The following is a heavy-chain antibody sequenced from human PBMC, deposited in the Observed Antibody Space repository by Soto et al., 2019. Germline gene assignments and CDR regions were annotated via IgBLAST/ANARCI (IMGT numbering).Heavy chain of an antibody. D-gene: IGHD3-3*01. V-gene: IGHV1-2*02. Sequence: ASVKVSCKVPRDTFTSYYMHWVRQAPGQGLEWMGWINPNSGGTNYAQKFQGRVTMTRDTSISTAYMELSRLRSDDTAVYYCARAPYDFWSGNTVYYFDYWGQGTLVTVSS. CDR2: INPNSGGT. CDR1: RDTFTSYY. CDR3: ARAPYDFWSGNTVYYFDY. J-gene: IGHJ4*02.